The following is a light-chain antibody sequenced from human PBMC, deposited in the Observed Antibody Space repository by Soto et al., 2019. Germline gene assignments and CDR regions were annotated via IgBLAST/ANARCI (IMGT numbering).Light chain of an antibody. CDR3: QQANSIPPT. CDR1: QDINNY. J-gene: IGKJ4*01. CDR2: AAS. Sequence: DIQMTQSPSSLSASVGDRVTITCQASQDINNYLNWYQQKPGKAPKLLIYAASSLESGVPSRFSGSASGTDFTLTISSLQPEDFATYYCQQANSIPPTFGGGTKVDIK. V-gene: IGKV1-12*01.